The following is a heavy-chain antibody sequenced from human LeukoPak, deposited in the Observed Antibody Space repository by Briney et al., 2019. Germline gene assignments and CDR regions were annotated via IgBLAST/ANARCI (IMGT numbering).Heavy chain of an antibody. CDR3: ARDLPSRVRGVISYGMDV. J-gene: IGHJ6*04. D-gene: IGHD3-10*01. Sequence: GASVKVSCKASGGTFGSYAISWVRQAPGQGLEWMGGIIPIFGTANYAQKFQGRVTITADESTSTAYMELSSLRSEDTAVYYCARDLPSRVRGVISYGMDVWGKGTTVTVSS. V-gene: IGHV1-69*13. CDR2: IIPIFGTA. CDR1: GGTFGSYA.